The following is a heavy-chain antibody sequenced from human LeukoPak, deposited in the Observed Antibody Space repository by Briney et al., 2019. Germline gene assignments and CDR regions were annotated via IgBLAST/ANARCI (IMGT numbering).Heavy chain of an antibody. D-gene: IGHD3-10*01. CDR1: GGSISSYY. CDR2: IYYSGST. J-gene: IGHJ5*02. V-gene: IGHV4-59*01. CDR3: ARASKRFGEYSGNWFDP. Sequence: KPSETLSLTCTVSGGSISSYYWSWIRQPPGKGLEWIGYIYYSGSTNYNPSLKSRVTISVDTSKNQFSLKLSSVIAADTAVYYCARASKRFGEYSGNWFDPWGQGTLVTVSS.